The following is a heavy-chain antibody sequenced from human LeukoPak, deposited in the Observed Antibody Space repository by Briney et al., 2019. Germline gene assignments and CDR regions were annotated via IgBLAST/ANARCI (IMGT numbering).Heavy chain of an antibody. Sequence: SETLSLTCTVSGGSISTYYWSWLRQPPGEGLEWVGYIYYTGSSNFNPSLKSRVTISLDTSKNQFSLKLSSVTAADTAVYYCARRVVVVTANDKSDAFDVWGQGTVVTVSS. CDR3: ARRVVVVTANDKSDAFDV. V-gene: IGHV4-59*01. D-gene: IGHD2-21*02. CDR2: IYYTGSS. CDR1: GGSISTYY. J-gene: IGHJ3*01.